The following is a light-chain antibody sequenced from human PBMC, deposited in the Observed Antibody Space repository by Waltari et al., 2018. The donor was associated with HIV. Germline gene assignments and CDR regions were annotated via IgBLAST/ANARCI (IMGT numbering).Light chain of an antibody. CDR1: HSNLGMHN. CDR2: SSD. V-gene: IGLV1-44*01. Sequence: QSVLTQPPSASGAPGQRVTISCSRRHSNLGMHNVNWSQQLPGPAPPLLIHSSDQRPSGVPDRFSGSKSGTSASLAITGLQSEDEADYYCAAWDDSVDGPWVFGGGTRLTVL. CDR3: AAWDDSVDGPWV. J-gene: IGLJ3*02.